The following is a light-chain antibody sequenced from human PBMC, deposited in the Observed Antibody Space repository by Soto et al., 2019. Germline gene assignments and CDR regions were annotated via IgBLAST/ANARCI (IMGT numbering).Light chain of an antibody. V-gene: IGLV4-69*01. CDR2: LNSDGSH. CDR1: SGHSSDA. CDR3: QTWGTGXVV. J-gene: IGLJ2*01. Sequence: QAVVTQSPSASASLGASVKLTCTLSSGHSSDAIAWHQQQPEKGPRFLMNLNSDGSHTKGDGIPDRFSGSSSXAERYLTISSXXSEDEADYYCQTWGTGXVVFGGG.